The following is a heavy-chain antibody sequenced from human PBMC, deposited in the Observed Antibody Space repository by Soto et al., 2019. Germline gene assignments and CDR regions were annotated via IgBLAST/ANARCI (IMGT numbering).Heavy chain of an antibody. Sequence: SETLSLTCTVSGGSISSGDYYWSWIRQPPGKGLERIGYIYYSGSTYYNPSLKSRVTISVDTSKNQFSLKLSSVTAADTAVYYCASETHDSSGYYYYWGQGTLVTVSS. CDR2: IYYSGST. D-gene: IGHD3-22*01. V-gene: IGHV4-30-4*01. CDR3: ASETHDSSGYYYY. CDR1: GGSISSGDYY. J-gene: IGHJ4*02.